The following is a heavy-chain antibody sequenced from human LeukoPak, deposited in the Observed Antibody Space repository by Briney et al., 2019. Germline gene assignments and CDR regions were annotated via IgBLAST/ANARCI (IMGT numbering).Heavy chain of an antibody. D-gene: IGHD3-22*01. CDR3: ARGVYDSTGYYQY. V-gene: IGHV3-48*03. CDR1: GFTFSSYE. Sequence: GGSLRPSCAASGFTFSSYEMNWVRQAPGKGLEWVSYISSSGSTIYYADSVKGRFTISRDNAKNSLYLQMNSLRAEDTAVYYCARGVYDSTGYYQYWGQGTLVTVSS. CDR2: ISSSGSTI. J-gene: IGHJ4*02.